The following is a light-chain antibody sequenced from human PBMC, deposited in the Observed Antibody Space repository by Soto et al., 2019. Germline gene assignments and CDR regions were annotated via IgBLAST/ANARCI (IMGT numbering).Light chain of an antibody. CDR2: GNT. CDR3: QSYDSSLSAYV. V-gene: IGLV1-40*01. CDR1: SSNIGAGFD. J-gene: IGLJ1*01. Sequence: QSALTQPPSVSGAPGQRVTISCTGSSSNIGAGFDVHWYQQRPGTAPKLLIYGNTNRPSGVPDRFSGSKSGTSASLAITGLQAEDEADFYCQSYDSSLSAYVFGTGT.